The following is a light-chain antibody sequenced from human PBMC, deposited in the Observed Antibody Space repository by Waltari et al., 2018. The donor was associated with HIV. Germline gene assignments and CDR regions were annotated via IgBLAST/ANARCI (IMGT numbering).Light chain of an antibody. Sequence: QSVLTQPPSISAAPGQKVTISCSGSSSNIGNNFVSWYQQFPGKAPQVIIYDNNKRPSGLPDRFSGSKAGTSATLDITGLQTGDEADYYCATWDSDLTSGVFGGGTKVTVL. J-gene: IGLJ2*01. CDR1: SSNIGNNF. V-gene: IGLV1-51*01. CDR3: ATWDSDLTSGV. CDR2: DNN.